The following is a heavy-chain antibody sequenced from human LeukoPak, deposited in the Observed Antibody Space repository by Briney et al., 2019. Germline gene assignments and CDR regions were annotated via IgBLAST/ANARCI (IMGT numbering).Heavy chain of an antibody. V-gene: IGHV3-23*01. CDR1: GFTFSSYA. Sequence: GGSLRLSCAASGFTFSSYAMSWVRQAPGKGLEWVSAISGSGGSTYYADSVKGRFTISRDNSKNTLYLQMNSLRAEDTAVYYCAKDALYCSSTSCYDYYYYGMDVWGQGTTVTVSS. D-gene: IGHD2-2*01. J-gene: IGHJ6*02. CDR3: AKDALYCSSTSCYDYYYYGMDV. CDR2: ISGSGGST.